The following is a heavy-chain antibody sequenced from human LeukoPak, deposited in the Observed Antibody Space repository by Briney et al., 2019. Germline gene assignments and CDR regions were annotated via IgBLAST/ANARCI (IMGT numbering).Heavy chain of an antibody. V-gene: IGHV3-23*01. CDR1: GLTFHDYA. D-gene: IGHD2-21*01. Sequence: GGSLRLSCAISGLTFHDYAMTWVRQAPGKGLEWVSTIVGDSSKTYYADSVKGRFTISRDNSSYMLFLHMNNLRAEDTAIYYCAKQPYNYYYLDVWGKGTTVTVSS. J-gene: IGHJ6*03. CDR2: IVGDSSKT. CDR3: AKQPYNYYYLDV.